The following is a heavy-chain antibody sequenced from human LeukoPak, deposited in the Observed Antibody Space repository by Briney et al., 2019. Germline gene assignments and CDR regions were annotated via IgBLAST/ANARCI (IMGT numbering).Heavy chain of an antibody. D-gene: IGHD3-9*01. J-gene: IGHJ4*02. CDR1: GFSFRNYA. CDR3: ARDTGYFRFGY. CDR2: ISGSGGGT. Sequence: GGSLRLSCAASGFSFRNYAMSWGRQAPGKGLEWVSGISGSGGGTYYADSVKGRFTISRDNAKNSLYLQMNSLRAEDTAVYYCARDTGYFRFGYWGQGTLVTVSS. V-gene: IGHV3-23*01.